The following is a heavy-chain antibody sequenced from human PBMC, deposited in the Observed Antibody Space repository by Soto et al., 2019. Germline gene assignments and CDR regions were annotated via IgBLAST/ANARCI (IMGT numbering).Heavy chain of an antibody. CDR2: ISNSGGST. D-gene: IGHD3-10*01. J-gene: IGHJ4*02. CDR1: GFTFSSYA. V-gene: IGHV3-23*01. CDR3: AKDRFPMVRSTFDY. Sequence: EVQLLESGGGLVQPGGSLRLSCAASGFTFSSYAMSWVRQAPGKGLEWVSPISNSGGSTYYADSVKGRFTVSRDNSKNTRYLQMISLRAEDTDVYYCAKDRFPMVRSTFDYWGQGTLVTDSS.